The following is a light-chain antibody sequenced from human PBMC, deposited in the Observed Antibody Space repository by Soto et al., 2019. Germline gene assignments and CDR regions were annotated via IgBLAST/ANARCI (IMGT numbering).Light chain of an antibody. V-gene: IGLV2-14*01. Sequence: LTQPASLSGSPGQSITISCTGTSSDIGAYDYVSWFQQHPGKAPKLMISEVNNRPSGVSNRFSGSKSGNTAYLTISGLQVEDEAEYFCSLYSSNGSLIFGPGTKVTVL. CDR2: EVN. J-gene: IGLJ1*01. CDR3: SLYSSNGSLI. CDR1: SSDIGAYDY.